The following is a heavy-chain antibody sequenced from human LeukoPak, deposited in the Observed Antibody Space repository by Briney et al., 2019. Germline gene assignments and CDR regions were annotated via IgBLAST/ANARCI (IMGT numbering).Heavy chain of an antibody. Sequence: GASVKVSCKASGFTFTNYYVYWVRQAPGQGLEWMGRINPSGGSTSYAQKFQGRVTMTRDTSTSTVYMELSSLRSEDTAVYYCARDLTSNMAEQTEAYNWFDPWGQGTLVTVSS. CDR2: INPSGGST. J-gene: IGHJ5*02. CDR1: GFTFTNYY. V-gene: IGHV1-46*01. CDR3: ARDLTSNMAEQTEAYNWFDP. D-gene: IGHD2/OR15-2a*01.